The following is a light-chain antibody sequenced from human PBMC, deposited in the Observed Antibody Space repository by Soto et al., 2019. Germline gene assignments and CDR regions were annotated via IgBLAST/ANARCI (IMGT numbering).Light chain of an antibody. CDR3: LQHRNYPWT. CDR1: ELISSA. J-gene: IGKJ1*01. CDR2: DAS. V-gene: IGKV1D-13*01. Sequence: AIQLTQSPSSLSASVGDRVTITCRASELISSALAWYQQKPGRSPHLLISDASLLEGGVPSRFSGSGSGTDFTLTISGLQPEDFATYYCLQHRNYPWTFGQGTKVEI.